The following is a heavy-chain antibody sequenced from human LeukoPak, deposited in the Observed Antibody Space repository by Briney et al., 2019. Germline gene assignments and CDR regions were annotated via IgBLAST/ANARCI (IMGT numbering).Heavy chain of an antibody. CDR3: AKNFVLSLDY. Sequence: GGSLRLSCAASGFTFSSYAMSWVRQAPGKGLEWVSAISGSGGSTYYADSVKGRFTIPRDNSKNTMYLQMNSLRAEDTAVYYCAKNFVLSLDYWGQGTLVTVSS. CDR1: GFTFSSYA. CDR2: ISGSGGST. D-gene: IGHD3-16*02. V-gene: IGHV3-23*01. J-gene: IGHJ4*02.